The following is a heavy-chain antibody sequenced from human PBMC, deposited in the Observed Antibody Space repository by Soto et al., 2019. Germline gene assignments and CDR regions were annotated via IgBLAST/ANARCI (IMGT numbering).Heavy chain of an antibody. V-gene: IGHV4-59*01. CDR2: IYYSGST. D-gene: IGHD2-21*02. CDR1: GGSISSYY. Sequence: SETLSLTCTVSGGSISSYYWSWIRQPPGKGLEWIGYIYYSGSTNYNPSLKSRVTISVDTSKNQFSLKLSSVTAADTAVYYCATTTAGLETAYYYYGMDVWGQGTTVTVSS. CDR3: ATTTAGLETAYYYYGMDV. J-gene: IGHJ6*02.